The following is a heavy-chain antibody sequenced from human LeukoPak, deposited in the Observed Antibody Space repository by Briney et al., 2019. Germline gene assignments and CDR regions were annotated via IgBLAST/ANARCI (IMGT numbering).Heavy chain of an antibody. CDR3: ARDRYGDGFAHLDY. J-gene: IGHJ4*02. V-gene: IGHV1-2*02. Sequence: ASVKVSCKASGYTFTSYAIHWVRQAPGQGLEWMGWITPSGGTNYPQKFQGRVAITWDTSITTAYMDLSRLTSDDTTVYYCARDRYGDGFAHLDYWGQGALVTVSS. CDR2: ITPSGGT. D-gene: IGHD5-24*01. CDR1: GYTFTSYA.